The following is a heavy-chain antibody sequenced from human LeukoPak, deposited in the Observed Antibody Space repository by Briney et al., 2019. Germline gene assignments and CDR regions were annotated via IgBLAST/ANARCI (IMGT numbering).Heavy chain of an antibody. CDR1: GFHPRSVP. J-gene: IGHJ4*02. CDR3: ARGAPGVVAFDH. Sequence: GSLRPPFGSPGFHPRSVPNPWGRQAPGKGVEWGTILSSNGRTQNHADSVRGRFTVSRDESTQTVYLQMNSLRREDTAIYYCARGAPGVVAFDHWGQGALVTVSS. CDR2: LSSNGRTQ. V-gene: IGHV3-30*01. D-gene: IGHD3-22*01.